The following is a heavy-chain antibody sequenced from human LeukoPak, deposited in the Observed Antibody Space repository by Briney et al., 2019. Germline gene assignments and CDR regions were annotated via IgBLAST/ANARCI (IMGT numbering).Heavy chain of an antibody. J-gene: IGHJ4*02. V-gene: IGHV4-34*01. CDR1: GGSFSGYY. Sequence: SETLCLTCAVYGGSFSGYYWSWIRQPPGKGLEWIGEINHSGSTNYNPSLKSRVTISVDTSKNQFSLKLSSVTAADTAVYYCAREKYYYDSSRPKPLDYWGQGTLVTVSS. D-gene: IGHD3-22*01. CDR2: INHSGST. CDR3: AREKYYYDSSRPKPLDY.